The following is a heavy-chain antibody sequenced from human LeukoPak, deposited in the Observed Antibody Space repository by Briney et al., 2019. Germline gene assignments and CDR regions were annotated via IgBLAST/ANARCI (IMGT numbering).Heavy chain of an antibody. CDR1: GYTFTSYG. Sequence: ASVKVSCKASGYTFTSYGISWVRQAPGQGLEWMGWISAYNGNTNYAQKLQGRVTMTTDTSTSTAYMELRSLRSDDTAVYYCARVVPAAMIYHYYGMDVWGQGTTVTVSS. D-gene: IGHD2-2*01. V-gene: IGHV1-18*01. J-gene: IGHJ6*02. CDR3: ARVVPAAMIYHYYGMDV. CDR2: ISAYNGNT.